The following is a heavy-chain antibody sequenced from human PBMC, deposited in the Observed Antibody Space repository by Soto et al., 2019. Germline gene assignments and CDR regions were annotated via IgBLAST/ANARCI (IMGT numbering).Heavy chain of an antibody. CDR3: AGGYGPKYYYMDV. CDR2: ISSSSSYI. Sequence: GGSLRLSCAASGFTFSSYSMNWVRQAPGKGLEWVSSISSSSSYIYYADSVKGRFTISRDNAKNSLYLQMNSLRAEDTAVYYCAGGYGPKYYYMDVWGKGTTVTVSS. D-gene: IGHD6-13*01. CDR1: GFTFSSYS. J-gene: IGHJ6*03. V-gene: IGHV3-21*01.